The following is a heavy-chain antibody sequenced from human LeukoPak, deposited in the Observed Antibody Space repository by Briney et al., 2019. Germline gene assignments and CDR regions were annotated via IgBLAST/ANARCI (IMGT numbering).Heavy chain of an antibody. Sequence: PSETLSLICTLSGVSISSGGDYWSWIPQHPGKGLEWIGYIYYSGGTYYNPSLKSRVTISVDTSKNQFFLKLSSVTAADTAVYYCARDNYDILTGYPLYYFDYWGQGTLVTVSS. D-gene: IGHD3-9*01. J-gene: IGHJ4*02. V-gene: IGHV4-31*03. CDR1: GVSISSGGDY. CDR2: IYYSGGT. CDR3: ARDNYDILTGYPLYYFDY.